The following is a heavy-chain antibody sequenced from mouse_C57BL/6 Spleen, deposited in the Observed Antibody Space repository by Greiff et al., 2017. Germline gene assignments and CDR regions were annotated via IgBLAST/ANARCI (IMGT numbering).Heavy chain of an antibody. CDR1: GFNIKDYY. V-gene: IGHV14-2*01. J-gene: IGHJ4*01. D-gene: IGHD6-5*01. CDR3: AGMQRRYDMEY. CDR2: IDPEDGET. Sequence: VQLQQSGAELVKPGASVKLSCTASGFNIKDYYMHWVKQRTEQGLEWIGRIDPEDGETKYASKFQGKATITADTSSNTAFLQLSSLTSEDSAVYYCAGMQRRYDMEYWGQGTTVTVSS.